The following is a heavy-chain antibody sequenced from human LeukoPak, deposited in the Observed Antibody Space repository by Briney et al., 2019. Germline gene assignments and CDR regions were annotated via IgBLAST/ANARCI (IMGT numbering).Heavy chain of an antibody. CDR2: VYATGTT. CDR3: ARVGSGGAWFDF. J-gene: IGHJ4*02. CDR1: GGSINSYY. D-gene: IGHD6-19*01. V-gene: IGHV4-59*01. Sequence: SETLSLTCTVSGGSINSYYWSWIRQPPGKGLEWIAYVYATGTTNYNPSLKTRATISIDTSKNQLSLTLTSLTATDTAVYYCARVGSGGAWFDFWGQGALVSISS.